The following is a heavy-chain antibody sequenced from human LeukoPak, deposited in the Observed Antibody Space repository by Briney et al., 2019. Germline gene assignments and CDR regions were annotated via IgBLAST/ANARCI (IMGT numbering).Heavy chain of an antibody. D-gene: IGHD6-19*01. CDR1: GFTFSSYA. CDR3: AKDIVSGWYVSVY. Sequence: GGSLRLSCAASGFTFSSYAMSWVRQAPGRGLEWVSAISGSGGSTYYADSVKGRFTISRDNSKNTLYLQMNSLRAEDTAVYYCAKDIVSGWYVSVYWGQGTLVTVSS. V-gene: IGHV3-23*01. CDR2: ISGSGGST. J-gene: IGHJ4*02.